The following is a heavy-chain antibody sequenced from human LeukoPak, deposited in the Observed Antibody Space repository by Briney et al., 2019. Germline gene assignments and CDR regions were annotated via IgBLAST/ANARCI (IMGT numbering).Heavy chain of an antibody. Sequence: ASVKVSCKASGYTFTGHYMHWVRQAPGQGLEWMGWINPNSGGTNYAQKFQGRVIMTRDTSISTAYMELSRLRSDDTAVYYCARTARYLGGFDPWGQGTLVTVSS. CDR3: ARTARYLGGFDP. D-gene: IGHD1-26*01. J-gene: IGHJ5*02. CDR1: GYTFTGHY. CDR2: INPNSGGT. V-gene: IGHV1-2*02.